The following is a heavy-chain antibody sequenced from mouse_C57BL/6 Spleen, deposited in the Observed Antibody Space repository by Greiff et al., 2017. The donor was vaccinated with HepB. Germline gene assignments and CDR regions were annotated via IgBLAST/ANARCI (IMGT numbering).Heavy chain of an antibody. Sequence: DVKLQESGAELVKPGASVKLSCTASGFNIKDYYMHWVKQRTEQGLEWIGRIDPEDGETKYAPKFQGKATITADTSSNTAYLQLSSLTSEDTAVYYCALITTVVATRAMDYWGQGTSVTVSS. CDR3: ALITTVVATRAMDY. CDR1: GFNIKDYY. D-gene: IGHD1-1*01. V-gene: IGHV14-2*01. CDR2: IDPEDGET. J-gene: IGHJ4*01.